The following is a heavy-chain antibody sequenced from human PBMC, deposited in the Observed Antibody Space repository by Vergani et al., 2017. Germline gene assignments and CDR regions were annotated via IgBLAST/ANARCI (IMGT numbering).Heavy chain of an antibody. CDR3: ARDVYCSSTSCYYYFDY. CDR2: IKQDGSEK. D-gene: IGHD2-2*01. Sequence: EVQLVESGGGLVQPGGSLRLSCAASGFTFSSYWMSWVRQAPGKGLEWVANIKQDGSEKYYVDSVKGRFTISRDNAKNSLYLQMNSLRAEDTAVYYCARDVYCSSTSCYYYFDYWGQGTLVTVSS. CDR1: GFTFSSYW. V-gene: IGHV3-7*01. J-gene: IGHJ4*02.